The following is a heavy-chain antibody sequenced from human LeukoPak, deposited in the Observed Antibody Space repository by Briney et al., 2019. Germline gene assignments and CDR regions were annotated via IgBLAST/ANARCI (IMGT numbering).Heavy chain of an antibody. V-gene: IGHV4-34*01. D-gene: IGHD2-15*01. Sequence: PSETLSLTCAVYGGSFSGYYWSWIRQPPGKGLEWIGEINHSGSTNYNPSLKSRVTISVDTSKNQFSLKLSSVTAADTAVYYCATYGSTSGGFTFEYWGQGALVTVSS. CDR1: GGSFSGYY. CDR3: ATYGSTSGGFTFEY. CDR2: INHSGST. J-gene: IGHJ4*02.